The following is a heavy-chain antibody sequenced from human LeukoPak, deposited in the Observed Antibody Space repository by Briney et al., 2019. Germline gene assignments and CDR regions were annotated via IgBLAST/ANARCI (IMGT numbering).Heavy chain of an antibody. CDR1: GFTFSDYY. V-gene: IGHV3-11*04. CDR3: ARVGPYCSSTSCYSQVDYYYYMDV. J-gene: IGHJ6*03. Sequence: PGGSLRLSCAASGFTFSDYYMSWFRQAPGKGLEWVSYISSSGSTIYYADSVKGRFTISRDNAKNSLYLQMNSLRAEDTAVYYCARVGPYCSSTSCYSQVDYYYYMDVWGKGTTVTVSS. CDR2: ISSSGSTI. D-gene: IGHD2-2*01.